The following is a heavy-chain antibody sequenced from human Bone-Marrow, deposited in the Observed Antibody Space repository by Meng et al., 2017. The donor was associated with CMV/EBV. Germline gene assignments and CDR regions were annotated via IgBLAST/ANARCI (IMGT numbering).Heavy chain of an antibody. J-gene: IGHJ6*02. D-gene: IGHD2-2*02. CDR1: GGTFSSYA. Sequence: SVKVSCKASGGTFSSYAISWVRQAPGQGLEWMGGIIPIFGTANYAQKFQGRVTITTDESTSTAYMELSSLRSEDTAVYYCARGYCCSTSCYRYGMDVWGQGTTVTVSS. CDR2: IIPIFGTA. V-gene: IGHV1-69*05. CDR3: ARGYCCSTSCYRYGMDV.